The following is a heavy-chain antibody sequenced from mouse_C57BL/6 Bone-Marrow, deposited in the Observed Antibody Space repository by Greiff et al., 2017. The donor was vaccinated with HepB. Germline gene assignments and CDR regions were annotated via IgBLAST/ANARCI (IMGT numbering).Heavy chain of an antibody. CDR2: IDPSDSET. V-gene: IGHV1-52*01. Sequence: QVQLQQPGAELVRPGSLVKLSCKASGYTFTSYWMHWVKQRPIQGLEGIGNIDPSDSETHYNQKFKDKATLTVDKSSSTAYMQLSSLTSEDSAVYYCAREDWDWYFDVWGTGTTGTVSS. CDR3: AREDWDWYFDV. D-gene: IGHD4-1*01. J-gene: IGHJ1*03. CDR1: GYTFTSYW.